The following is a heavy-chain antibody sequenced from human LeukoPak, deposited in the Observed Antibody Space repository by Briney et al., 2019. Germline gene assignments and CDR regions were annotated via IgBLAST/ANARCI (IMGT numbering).Heavy chain of an antibody. CDR2: IYPDDSDT. J-gene: IGHJ4*02. D-gene: IGHD5-18*01. CDR3: ARPTDNYGYGY. Sequence: GESLKISCKGSGSSFTNYWIAWVRQLPGKGLEWMGIIYPDDSDTRYSPSFQGQVTISADKSLSTAYLQWSSLKASDTAMYFCARPTDNYGYGYWGQGTPVTVSS. V-gene: IGHV5-51*01. CDR1: GSSFTNYW.